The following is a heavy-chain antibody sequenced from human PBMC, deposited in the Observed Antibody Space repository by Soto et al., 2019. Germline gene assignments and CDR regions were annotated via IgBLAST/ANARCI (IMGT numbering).Heavy chain of an antibody. CDR3: ARTMRTGTRGNLYYFDY. Sequence: QVQLVQSRAEVKKPGSSVKVSCKASGGTFSSYAISWVRQAPGQGLERIGGIIPIFGTANYAQKFKGRVAITADESTSTDYMELSSLRSEDTAVYCCARTMRTGTRGNLYYFDYWGQGTLVTVSS. D-gene: IGHD3-22*01. CDR2: IIPIFGTA. J-gene: IGHJ4*02. CDR1: GGTFSSYA. V-gene: IGHV1-69*01.